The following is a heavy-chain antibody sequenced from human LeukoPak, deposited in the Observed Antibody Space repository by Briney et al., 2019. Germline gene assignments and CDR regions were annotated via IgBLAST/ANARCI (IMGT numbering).Heavy chain of an antibody. CDR3: ARHRYRILWFGDYPPEPLDY. V-gene: IGHV4-38-2*02. D-gene: IGHD3-10*01. Sequence: PSETLSLTCSVSGYSIDNGYYWAWIRQPPGKGLEWIGSIYHSGSAYYNPSLKSRVTISVDTSKNQFSLKLSSVTAADTAVYYCARHRYRILWFGDYPPEPLDYWGQGTLVTVSS. J-gene: IGHJ4*02. CDR1: GYSIDNGYY. CDR2: IYHSGSA.